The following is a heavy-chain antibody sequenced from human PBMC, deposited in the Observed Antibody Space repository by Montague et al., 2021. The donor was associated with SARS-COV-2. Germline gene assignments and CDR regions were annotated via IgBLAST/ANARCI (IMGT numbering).Heavy chain of an antibody. CDR3: ARSGWLTRGFDS. CDR2: INYSGIT. V-gene: IGHV4-59*01. CDR1: GGSISTYY. D-gene: IGHD5-12*01. J-gene: IGHJ4*02. Sequence: SETLSLTCTVSGGSISTYYWSWIRQPPGKGLEWIARINYSGITNHNPSLKSRVSVSLDTSKDHFSLNLKSVTAADTAVYYCARSGWLTRGFDSWGQGTLVFVSS.